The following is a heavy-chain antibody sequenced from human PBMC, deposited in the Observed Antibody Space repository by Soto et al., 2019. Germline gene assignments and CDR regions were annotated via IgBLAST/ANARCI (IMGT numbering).Heavy chain of an antibody. CDR3: ASWHEREHAYDV. V-gene: IGHV3-53*01. CDR2: LYDVFGS. Sequence: DVQLVESGGGLIQPGESLRLSCAAFGLTVSGTKYVAWVRQAPGKGLEWVSALYDVFGSFYADSVKGRFTTSSDRSKNTVYLQMNDLRPDDTAVYYCASWHEREHAYDVWGQGTTVIVSS. D-gene: IGHD1-1*01. J-gene: IGHJ3*01. CDR1: GLTVSGTKY.